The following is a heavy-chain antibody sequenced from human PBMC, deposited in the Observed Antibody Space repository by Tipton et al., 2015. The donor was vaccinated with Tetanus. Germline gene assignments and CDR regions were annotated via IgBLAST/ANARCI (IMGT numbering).Heavy chain of an antibody. CDR1: SASISSSDYY. V-gene: IGHV4-39*02. Sequence: TLSLTCTVSSASISSSDYYWGWIRQPPGKGLEWIGSVYYDGSAYRNPSLESRLTISVDTSKNQFSLKLNSVSAADTAVYYCARDYLITTFGVEAYYYYGMDVWGQGTTVTVSS. J-gene: IGHJ6*02. CDR3: ARDYLITTFGVEAYYYYGMDV. CDR2: VYYDGSA. D-gene: IGHD3-3*01.